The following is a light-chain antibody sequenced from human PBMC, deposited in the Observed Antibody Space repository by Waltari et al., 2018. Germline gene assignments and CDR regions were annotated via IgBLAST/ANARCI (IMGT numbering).Light chain of an antibody. Sequence: SYELTQPPSVTVSPGQTARIAGSGDALTDQYVHGYQQRPGRAPVVVIYKDTKRPSGIPERFSGSSSGKTVTLTISGVQAEDESDYYCQSADSTGSDVVFGGGTKLTVL. CDR1: ALTDQY. CDR2: KDT. J-gene: IGLJ3*02. V-gene: IGLV3-25*03. CDR3: QSADSTGSDVV.